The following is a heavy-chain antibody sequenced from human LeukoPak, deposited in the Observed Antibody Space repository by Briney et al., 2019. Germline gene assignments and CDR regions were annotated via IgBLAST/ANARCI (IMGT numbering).Heavy chain of an antibody. CDR1: GYTFTSYG. J-gene: IGHJ3*02. CDR2: ISGYNSNT. D-gene: IGHD2-8*01. V-gene: IGHV1-18*01. CDR3: ARDMGTSFCTNGVCYVEAFDI. Sequence: ASVKVSCKASGYTFTSYGISWVRQAPGQGLEWMGWISGYNSNTNYAQKLQGRVTMTTDTSTSTAYMELRSLRTDDTAVYYCARDMGTSFCTNGVCYVEAFDIWGQGTMVTVSS.